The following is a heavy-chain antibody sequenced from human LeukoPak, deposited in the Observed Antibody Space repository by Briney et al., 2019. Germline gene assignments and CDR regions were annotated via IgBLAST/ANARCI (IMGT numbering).Heavy chain of an antibody. J-gene: IGHJ5*02. V-gene: IGHV4-4*07. CDR1: GGSISSYY. CDR3: ARDGFDFWSGYHLSP. D-gene: IGHD3-3*01. Sequence: SETLSLTCTVSGGSISSYYWSWIRQPAGKGLEWIGRIYTSGSTNYNPSLKSRVTMSVDTSKNQFSLKLSSVTAADTAVYYCARDGFDFWSGYHLSPWGQGTLVTVSS. CDR2: IYTSGST.